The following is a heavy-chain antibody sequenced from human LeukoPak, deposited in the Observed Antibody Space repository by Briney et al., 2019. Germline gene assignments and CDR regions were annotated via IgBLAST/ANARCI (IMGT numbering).Heavy chain of an antibody. Sequence: PGGSLRLSCAASGFTVSSNYMSWVRQAPGKGLEWVSVIYSGGSTYYADSVKGRFTISRDNSKNTLYLQMNSLRAEDTAIYYCARDRGGYYYYPLDYWGQGILVTVSS. CDR3: ARDRGGYYYYPLDY. D-gene: IGHD3-22*01. CDR2: IYSGGST. J-gene: IGHJ4*02. CDR1: GFTVSSNY. V-gene: IGHV3-53*01.